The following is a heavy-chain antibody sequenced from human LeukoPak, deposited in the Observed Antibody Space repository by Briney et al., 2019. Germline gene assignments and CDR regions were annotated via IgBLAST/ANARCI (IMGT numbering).Heavy chain of an antibody. J-gene: IGHJ4*02. Sequence: PGGSLRLSCAASGFTFSSYAMHWVRQAPGKGLEWVAVISYDGSNKYYADSVKGRFTISRDNSKNTLYLQMNSLRAEDTAVYYCARDLRYQLLYYSDYWGQGTLVTVSS. V-gene: IGHV3-30*04. CDR2: ISYDGSNK. D-gene: IGHD2-2*01. CDR3: ARDLRYQLLYYSDY. CDR1: GFTFSSYA.